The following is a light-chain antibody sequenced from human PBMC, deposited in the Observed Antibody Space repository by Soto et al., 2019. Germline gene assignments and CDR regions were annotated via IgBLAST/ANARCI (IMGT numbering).Light chain of an antibody. Sequence: QSVLTQPPSVSAAPGQKVTISCSGSTSNIGSNYVSWYQPLPGTAPKLLMYENKKRPSGIPDRFSGSKSGTSATLGITGLQTGYEADYYCGTWDNSLSAVVFGGGTKLTVL. CDR3: GTWDNSLSAVV. J-gene: IGLJ2*01. CDR1: TSNIGSNY. CDR2: ENK. V-gene: IGLV1-51*02.